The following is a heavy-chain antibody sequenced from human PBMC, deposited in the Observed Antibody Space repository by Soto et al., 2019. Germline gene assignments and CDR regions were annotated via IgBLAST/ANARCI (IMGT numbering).Heavy chain of an antibody. CDR1: GFTFSSYA. Sequence: GSLRLSCAASGFTFSSYAMSWIRQPPGKGLEWIGYIYYSGSTNYNPSLTSRVTISVDTSKNQFSLKLSSVTAADTAVYYCARHRYSYGVYYFDYWGQGTLVTVAS. V-gene: IGHV4-59*08. CDR2: IYYSGST. CDR3: ARHRYSYGVYYFDY. J-gene: IGHJ4*02. D-gene: IGHD5-18*01.